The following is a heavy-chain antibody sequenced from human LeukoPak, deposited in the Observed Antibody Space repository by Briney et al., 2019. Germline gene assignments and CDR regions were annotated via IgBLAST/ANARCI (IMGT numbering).Heavy chain of an antibody. CDR1: GFTFSSYA. D-gene: IGHD2-2*01. Sequence: AGGSLRLSCAASGFTFSSYAMYWVRQAPGKGLEWVAVISYDGSNKYYADSVKGRFTISRDNSKNTLYLQMNSLRAEDTAVYYCARDRGAYCSSTSCYHYYYYGMDVWGQGTTVTVSS. CDR3: ARDRGAYCSSTSCYHYYYYGMDV. V-gene: IGHV3-30-3*01. CDR2: ISYDGSNK. J-gene: IGHJ6*02.